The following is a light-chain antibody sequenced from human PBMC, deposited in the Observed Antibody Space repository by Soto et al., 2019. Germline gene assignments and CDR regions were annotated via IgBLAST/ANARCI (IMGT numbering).Light chain of an antibody. J-gene: IGKJ1*01. V-gene: IGKV3-20*01. CDR3: QQFSSTPSWT. Sequence: EIVLTQSPGTLSLSPGERATLSCRASQSVSSNYFAWYQQKPGQAPRLLIYSASNRAFGIPDRFSGSGSGTDFTLTISRMEPEDFAVYYCQQFSSTPSWTFGQGTKVDIK. CDR1: QSVSSNY. CDR2: SAS.